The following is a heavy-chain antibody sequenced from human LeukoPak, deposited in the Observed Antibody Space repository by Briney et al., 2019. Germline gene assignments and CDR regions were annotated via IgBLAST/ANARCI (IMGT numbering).Heavy chain of an antibody. CDR2: ISGSGGST. Sequence: PGGSLRLSCAASGCTFSSYAMSWVRQAPGKGLEWVSAISGSGGSTYYADSVKGRFTISRDNSKNTLYLQMNSLRAEDTAVYYCAVNPGIAAAGTYYFDYWGQGTLVTVSS. V-gene: IGHV3-23*01. J-gene: IGHJ4*02. CDR3: AVNPGIAAAGTYYFDY. D-gene: IGHD6-13*01. CDR1: GCTFSSYA.